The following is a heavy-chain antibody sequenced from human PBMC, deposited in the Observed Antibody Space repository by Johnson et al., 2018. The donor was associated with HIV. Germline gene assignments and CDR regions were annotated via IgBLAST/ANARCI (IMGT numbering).Heavy chain of an antibody. CDR3: ARRSPTSDGFDV. D-gene: IGHD6-19*01. CDR1: GCTFSRDD. Sequence: VQLVESGGGLEQPGGSLRLSCADSGCTFSRDDMHGVRQATGKGLEWVSAIGTAGDTYYPGSVKGRFTISRENAKNSVYLQISSLRAGDTAVYYCARRSPTSDGFDVWGLGTMVTVSS. J-gene: IGHJ3*01. CDR2: IGTAGDT. V-gene: IGHV3-13*01.